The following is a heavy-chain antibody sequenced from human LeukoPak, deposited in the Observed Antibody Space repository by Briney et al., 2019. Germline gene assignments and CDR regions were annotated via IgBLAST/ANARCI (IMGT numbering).Heavy chain of an antibody. D-gene: IGHD3-22*01. CDR3: ARGVVVITTSSKFPFDY. CDR2: MNPNSGNT. J-gene: IGHJ4*02. Sequence: ASVKVSCKASGYTFTSYDINWVRQATGQRLEWIGWMNPNSGNTGYAQKFQGRVTMTRNTSISTAYMELSSLRSEDTAVYYCARGVVVITTSSKFPFDYWGQGTLVTVSS. V-gene: IGHV1-8*01. CDR1: GYTFTSYD.